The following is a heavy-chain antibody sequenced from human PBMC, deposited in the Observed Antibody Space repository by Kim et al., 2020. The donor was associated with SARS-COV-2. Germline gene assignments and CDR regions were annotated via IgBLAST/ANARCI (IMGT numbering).Heavy chain of an antibody. V-gene: IGHV3-7*01. J-gene: IGHJ4*02. CDR1: EFTSRTLW. D-gene: IGHD6-19*01. CDR2: INQDGSDK. CDR3: AGGAGWLIDY. Sequence: GGSLRLSCVASEFTSRTLWMSWVRQAPGKGLEWVAIINQDGSDKRYVDSVKGRFTISRDNARNSLYLQMNSLRAEDTAVYYCAGGAGWLIDYWGQGSLVTVSS.